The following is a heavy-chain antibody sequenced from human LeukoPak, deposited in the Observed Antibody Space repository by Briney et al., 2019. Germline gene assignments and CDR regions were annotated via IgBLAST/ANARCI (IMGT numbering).Heavy chain of an antibody. CDR3: ARIFIAAAGHDAFDI. J-gene: IGHJ3*02. D-gene: IGHD6-13*01. Sequence: SETLSLTCTVSGGSISSYYWSWIRQPPGKGLEWIGYIYYSGSTNYNPSLKSRVTISVDTSKNQFSLKLSSVTAADTAVYYCARIFIAAAGHDAFDIWGQGTMVTVSS. CDR2: IYYSGST. V-gene: IGHV4-59*08. CDR1: GGSISSYY.